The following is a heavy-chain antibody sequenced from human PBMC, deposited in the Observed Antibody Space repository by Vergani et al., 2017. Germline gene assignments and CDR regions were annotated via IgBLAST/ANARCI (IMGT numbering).Heavy chain of an antibody. CDR2: IWYDASYK. CDR1: GFTFSSNG. V-gene: IGHV3-33*01. Sequence: QVQLVESGGGVVQPGRSLRLSCVASGFTFSSNGMHWVRQAPGKGLEWVALIWYDASYKFYADSVKGRFTISRDNSNNTLYLQMNNLRAEDSAVYFCARDGTDIFVSSSDYSHLLYYWGQGILVTVSS. J-gene: IGHJ4*02. CDR3: ARDGTDIFVSSSDYSHLLYY. D-gene: IGHD3-22*01.